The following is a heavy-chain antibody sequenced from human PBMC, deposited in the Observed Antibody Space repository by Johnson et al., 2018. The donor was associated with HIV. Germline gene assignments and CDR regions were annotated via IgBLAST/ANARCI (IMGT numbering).Heavy chain of an antibody. CDR3: ARYGYRPEAAFDI. CDR2: IRDDGSNK. V-gene: IGHV3-30*02. J-gene: IGHJ3*02. CDR1: DFALGDYG. Sequence: QVQLVESGGGVVQPGGSLRLSCIGSDFALGDYGVHWVRQAPGKGLEWVSFIRDDGSNKYYGDSVKGRFTISRDNFKNSVYLQMSSLRAEDTAMYYCARYGYRPEAAFDIWGQGTMVTVSS. D-gene: IGHD5-18*01.